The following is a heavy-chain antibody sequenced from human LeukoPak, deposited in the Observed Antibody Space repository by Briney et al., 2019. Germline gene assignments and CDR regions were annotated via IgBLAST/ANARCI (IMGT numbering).Heavy chain of an antibody. D-gene: IGHD2-2*01. CDR3: ASQIGTGTSTFHFDL. J-gene: IGHJ2*01. CDR2: IYYSGSS. V-gene: IGHV4-59*01. Sequence: SETLSPTCTVSGGSISSYFWSWIRQPPGKGLEWIGYIYYSGSSNYNPSLKSRVTISVDTSKNQLSLKLRSVTAADTAVYYCASQIGTGTSTFHFDLWGRGTLVTVSS. CDR1: GGSISSYF.